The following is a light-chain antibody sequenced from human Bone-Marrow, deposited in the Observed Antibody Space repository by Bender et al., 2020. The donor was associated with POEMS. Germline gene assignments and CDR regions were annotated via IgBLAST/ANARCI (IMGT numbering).Light chain of an antibody. J-gene: IGLJ3*02. V-gene: IGLV1-40*01. CDR2: VNS. CDR1: SSNIGAGFD. CDR3: CSYARSSTLV. Sequence: QSVLTQPPSVSGAPGQRVTISCTGRSSNIGAGFDVHWYQHVPGAAPKLLIYVNSNRPSGVPDRFSGSKSGTSASLAITGLQAEDEADYYCCSYARSSTLVFGGGTKLTVL.